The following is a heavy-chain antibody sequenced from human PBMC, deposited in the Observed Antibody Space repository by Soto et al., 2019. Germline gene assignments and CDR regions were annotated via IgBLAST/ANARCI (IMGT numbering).Heavy chain of an antibody. D-gene: IGHD3-22*01. J-gene: IGHJ4*02. V-gene: IGHV4-39*01. CDR1: GGSISSSSYY. Sequence: QLQLQESGPGLVKPSETLSLTCTVSGGSISSSSYYWGWIRQPPGKGLEWIGSIYYSGSTYYNPSLKSRVTISVDTSKNQFSLKLSSVTAADTAVYYCVDSSGYYDYFDYWGKVTLVTVSA. CDR3: VDSSGYYDYFDY. CDR2: IYYSGST.